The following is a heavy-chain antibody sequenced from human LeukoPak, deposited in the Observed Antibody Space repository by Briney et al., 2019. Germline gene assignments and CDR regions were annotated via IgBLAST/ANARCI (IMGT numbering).Heavy chain of an antibody. CDR1: GFTFSSYS. D-gene: IGHD3-10*01. Sequence: GGSLRLSCAASGFTFSSYSMNWVRQAPGKGLEWVSSISSSSSYIYYADSVKGRFTISRDNAKNSLYLQMNSLRAEDTAVYYCARLSAIAGGYEMDVWGKGTTVTVSS. V-gene: IGHV3-21*01. CDR2: ISSSSSYI. CDR3: ARLSAIAGGYEMDV. J-gene: IGHJ6*04.